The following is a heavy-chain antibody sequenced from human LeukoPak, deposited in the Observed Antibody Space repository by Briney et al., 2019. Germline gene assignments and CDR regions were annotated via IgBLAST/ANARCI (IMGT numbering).Heavy chain of an antibody. CDR3: ARYCSGGSCYEHDAFDI. Sequence: GASVKVSCKASGYTFTSYGISWVRQAPGQGLEWMGWISAYNGNTNYAQKLQGRVTMTTDTSTSTAYMELRSLRSDDTAVYYCARYCSGGSCYEHDAFDIWAKGQWSPSLQ. CDR2: ISAYNGNT. V-gene: IGHV1-18*01. D-gene: IGHD2-15*01. CDR1: GYTFTSYG. J-gene: IGHJ3*02.